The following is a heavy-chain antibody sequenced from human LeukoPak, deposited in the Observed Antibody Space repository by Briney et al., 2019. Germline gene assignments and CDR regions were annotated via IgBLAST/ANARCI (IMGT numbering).Heavy chain of an antibody. CDR1: GGSFSSGSYY. D-gene: IGHD3-3*01. CDR2: IYYSGST. CDR3: ASMEAYDFWSGYSPRGYYYGMDV. V-gene: IGHV4-61*01. J-gene: IGHJ6*02. Sequence: SETLSLTCTVSGGSFSSGSYYWSWIRQPPGKGLEWIGYIYYSGSTNYNPSLKSRVTISMDTSKNQFSLKLSSVTAADTAVYYCASMEAYDFWSGYSPRGYYYGMDVWGQGTTVTVSS.